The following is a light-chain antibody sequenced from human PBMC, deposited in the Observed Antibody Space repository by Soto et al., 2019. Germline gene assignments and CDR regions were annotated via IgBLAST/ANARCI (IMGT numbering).Light chain of an antibody. J-gene: IGLJ1*01. V-gene: IGLV2-11*01. CDR3: CSYAGSYTS. CDR2: DVS. CDR1: SSDVGGYNY. Sequence: QSVLTQPRSVSGSPGQSVTISCTGTSSDVGGYNYVSWYQQHPGKAPKLMIYDVSKRPSGVPDRFSGSKSGNTASLTISGLQAEDGADYYCCSYAGSYTSFGTGTKVTAL.